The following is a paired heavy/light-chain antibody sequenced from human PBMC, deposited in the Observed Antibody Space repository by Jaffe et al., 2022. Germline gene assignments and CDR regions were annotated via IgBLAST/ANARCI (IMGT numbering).Light chain of an antibody. CDR2: ATS. CDR3: QQYDTSPIT. J-gene: IGKJ4*01. CDR1: QSLKTNH. Sequence: IVLTQSPDTLSLSPEEAATLSCRATQSLKTNHLAWYQHKAGQAPRLLIYATSSRATGVPDRFSGSGSGTDFTLVISRLEPEDFAVYYCQQYDTSPITFGGGTKVEI. V-gene: IGKV3-20*01.
Heavy chain of an antibody. J-gene: IGHJ4*02. D-gene: IGHD3-16*01. CDR1: GGSIHRRNYY. V-gene: IGHV4-61*02. CDR2: IYSSGGT. Sequence: QVQLQESGPGLVKASQTLSLTCTVSGGSIHRRNYYWTWIRQPAGKGLEWIGRIYSSGGTDYNPSLKSRVTISLDSSNNRFSLRLTSVTAADTAVYYCAGRTPGGTYPFDYWGPGTLVTVSS. CDR3: AGRTPGGTYPFDY.